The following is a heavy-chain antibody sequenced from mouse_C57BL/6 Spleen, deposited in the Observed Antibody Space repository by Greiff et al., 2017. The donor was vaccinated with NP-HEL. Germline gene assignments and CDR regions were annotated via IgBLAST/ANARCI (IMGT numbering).Heavy chain of an antibody. CDR3: AREDYSGQGFAY. CDR1: GYTFTSYW. CDR2: IDPNSGGT. D-gene: IGHD1-2*01. V-gene: IGHV1-72*01. J-gene: IGHJ3*01. Sequence: QVQLQQPGAELVKPGASVKLSCKASGYTFTSYWMHWVRQRPGRGLEWIGRIDPNSGGTKYNEKFKSKATLTVDKPSSTAYMQISSLTSEDSAVYYCAREDYSGQGFAYWGQGTLVTVSA.